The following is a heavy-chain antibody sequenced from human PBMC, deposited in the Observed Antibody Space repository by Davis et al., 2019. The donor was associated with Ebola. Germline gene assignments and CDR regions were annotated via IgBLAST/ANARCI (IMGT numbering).Heavy chain of an antibody. V-gene: IGHV3-23*01. CDR1: GFTFSSYA. J-gene: IGHJ4*02. CDR3: ARPPQWLDPYFDY. Sequence: GGSLRLSCAAPGFTFSSYAMSWVRQAPGKGLEWVSAISGSGGSTYYADSVKGRFTISRDNSKNTLYLQMNSLRAEDTAVYYCARPPQWLDPYFDYWGQGTLVTVSS. CDR2: ISGSGGST. D-gene: IGHD6-19*01.